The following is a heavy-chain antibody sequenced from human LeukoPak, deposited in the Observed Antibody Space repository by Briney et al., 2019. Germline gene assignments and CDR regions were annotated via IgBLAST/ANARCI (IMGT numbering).Heavy chain of an antibody. CDR1: GGSISSGSYY. D-gene: IGHD3-10*01. V-gene: IGHV4-61*02. J-gene: IGHJ5*02. Sequence: SSETLSLTCTVSGGSISSGSYYWSWIRQPAGKGLEWIGRIYTSGSTNYNPSLKSRVTISVDTSKNQFSLKLSSVTAADTAVYYYAREAGSRGWFDPWGQGTLVTVSS. CDR2: IYTSGST. CDR3: AREAGSRGWFDP.